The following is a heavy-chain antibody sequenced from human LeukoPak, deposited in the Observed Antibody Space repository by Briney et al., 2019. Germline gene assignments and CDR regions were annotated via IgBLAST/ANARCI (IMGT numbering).Heavy chain of an antibody. CDR2: IIPILGIA. CDR3: AREALAAAGTGPLDY. J-gene: IGHJ4*02. V-gene: IGHV1-69*04. Sequence: SVKVSCKASGGTFSSYAISWVRQAPGQGLEWVGRIIPILGIANYAQKFQGRVTITADKSTSTAYMELSSLRSEDTAVYYCAREALAAAGTGPLDYWGQGTLVTVSS. D-gene: IGHD6-13*01. CDR1: GGTFSSYA.